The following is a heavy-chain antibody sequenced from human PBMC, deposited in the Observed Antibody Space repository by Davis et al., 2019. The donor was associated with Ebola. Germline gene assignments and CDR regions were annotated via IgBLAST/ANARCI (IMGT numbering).Heavy chain of an antibody. D-gene: IGHD2-15*01. Sequence: MPSETLSLTCTVSGGSISSGDYYWSWIRQPPGKGLEWIGEINHSGSTNFNPSLKSRVTISVDTSKNQFSLKLSSVTAADTAVYYCARHQYCSGIDGSCYLLDYWGQGTLVTVSS. J-gene: IGHJ4*02. CDR3: ARHQYCSGIDGSCYLLDY. CDR2: INHSGST. CDR1: GGSISSGDYY. V-gene: IGHV4-61*08.